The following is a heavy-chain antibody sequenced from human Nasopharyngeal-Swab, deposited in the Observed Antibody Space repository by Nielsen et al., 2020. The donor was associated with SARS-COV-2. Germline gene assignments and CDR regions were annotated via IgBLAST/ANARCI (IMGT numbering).Heavy chain of an antibody. Sequence: AGSLRLSCTVSGGPISSYYWSWIRQPPGKGPEWIGYIDYSGSTNYNPSLKSRVTISIDTSKNDFSLKLTPVTAADTAVYFCAASSPMAVAGTQFDFWGQGILVTVSS. CDR2: IDYSGST. CDR1: GGPISSYY. J-gene: IGHJ4*02. V-gene: IGHV4-59*01. CDR3: AASSPMAVAGTQFDF. D-gene: IGHD6-19*01.